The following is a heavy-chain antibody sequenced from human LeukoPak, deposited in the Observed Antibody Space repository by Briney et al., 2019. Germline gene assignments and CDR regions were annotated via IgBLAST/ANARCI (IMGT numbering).Heavy chain of an antibody. V-gene: IGHV3-73*01. D-gene: IGHD1-1*01. CDR3: TRLVGQTGFYYYYGMDV. Sequence: GGSLRLSCAASGFTFSGSAMHWVRQASGKGLEWVGRIRSKANSYATAYAASVKGRFTISRDDSKNTAYLQMNSLKTEDTAVYYCTRLVGQTGFYYYYGMDVWSQGTTVTVSS. CDR1: GFTFSGSA. J-gene: IGHJ6*02. CDR2: IRSKANSYAT.